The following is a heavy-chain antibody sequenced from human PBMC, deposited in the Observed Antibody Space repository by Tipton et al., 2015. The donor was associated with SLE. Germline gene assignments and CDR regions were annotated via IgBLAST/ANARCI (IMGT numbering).Heavy chain of an antibody. Sequence: TLSLTCAVYGGSFSGYYWSWIRQPPGKGLEGIGEINHSGSTNYNPSLKSRVTISVDTSKNQFSLKLSSVTAADTAVYYCARDWKGTWDYWGQGTLVTVSS. J-gene: IGHJ4*02. CDR1: GGSFSGYY. D-gene: IGHD1-14*01. CDR2: INHSGST. V-gene: IGHV4-34*01. CDR3: ARDWKGTWDY.